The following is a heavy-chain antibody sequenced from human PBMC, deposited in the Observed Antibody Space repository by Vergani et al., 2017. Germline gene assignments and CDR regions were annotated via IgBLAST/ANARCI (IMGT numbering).Heavy chain of an antibody. CDR1: GFTFSSYS. Sequence: EVQLVESGGGLVQPGGSLRLSCAASGFTFSSYSMNWVRQAPGTGLEWVSYISSSSGTIYYSDSVKGRFTISRDNAKNSLYLQMISLRAEDTAVYYCARTTNPDYWGQGTLVTVSS. J-gene: IGHJ4*02. D-gene: IGHD1-26*01. CDR2: ISSSSGTI. CDR3: ARTTNPDY. V-gene: IGHV3-48*01.